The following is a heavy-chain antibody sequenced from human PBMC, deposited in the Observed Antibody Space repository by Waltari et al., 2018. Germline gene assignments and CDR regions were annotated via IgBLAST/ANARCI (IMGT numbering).Heavy chain of an antibody. CDR1: GDMFTRHS. CDR3: ARDNGMGVTIPMPFYYGMDV. Sequence: QVQFVQSGAEVKKPGASVKVSCKVSGDMFTRHSMHWVRQAPGQWLEWMGWINTVNGDTIYSQKFMTGVTITRDTPASIAYMELSSLTSEDTALYYCARDNGMGVTIPMPFYYGMDVWGQGTTVTVSS. CDR2: INTVNGDT. D-gene: IGHD2-2*01. V-gene: IGHV1-3*04. J-gene: IGHJ6*01.